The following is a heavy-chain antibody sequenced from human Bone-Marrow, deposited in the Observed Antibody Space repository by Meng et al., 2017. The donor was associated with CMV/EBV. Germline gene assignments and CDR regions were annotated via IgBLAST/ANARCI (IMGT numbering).Heavy chain of an antibody. J-gene: IGHJ4*02. CDR1: GGSISSSSYY. CDR3: ARALGYYYDSSGYPFDY. CDR2: IYYSGST. D-gene: IGHD3-22*01. V-gene: IGHV4-39*07. Sequence: QLQLQGSGPGSLKPSETLSLTCTVSGGSISSSSYYWGGIRQPPGKGLEWIGSIYYSGSTYYNPSLKSRVTISVDTSKNQFSLKLSSATAADTAVYYCARALGYYYDSSGYPFDYWGQGTLVTVSS.